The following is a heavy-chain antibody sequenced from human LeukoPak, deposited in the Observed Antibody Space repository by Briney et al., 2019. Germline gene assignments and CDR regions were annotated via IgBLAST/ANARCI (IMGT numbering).Heavy chain of an antibody. V-gene: IGHV1-3*01. CDR1: GYTFTSYA. J-gene: IGHJ5*02. CDR2: INAGNGNT. CDR3: ARGRSYYDSSGYSP. Sequence: ASVKVSCKASGYTFTSYAMHWVRQAPGQRLEWMGWINAGNGNTKYSQKFQGRVTITRDTSASTAYMELSSLRSEDTAVYYCARGRSYYDSSGYSPWGQGTLVTVSS. D-gene: IGHD3-22*01.